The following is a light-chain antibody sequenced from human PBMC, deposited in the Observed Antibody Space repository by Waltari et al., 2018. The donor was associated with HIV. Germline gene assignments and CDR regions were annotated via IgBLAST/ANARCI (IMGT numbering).Light chain of an antibody. CDR3: QTWATGIRV. Sequence: QLVLTQSPSASASLGASVKLTCTLSSGHNSYAIAWHQQQPEKGPRYLMKLKSDGSHKKGDGIPDRFAGSRSGAERYLTISGLQSEDEADYYCQTWATGIRVFGGGTKLTVL. CDR1: SGHNSYA. J-gene: IGLJ3*02. V-gene: IGLV4-69*01. CDR2: LKSDGSH.